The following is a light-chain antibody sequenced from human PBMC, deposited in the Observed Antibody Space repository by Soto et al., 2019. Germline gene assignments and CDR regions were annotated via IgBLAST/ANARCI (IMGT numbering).Light chain of an antibody. CDR3: QQRNSYPIT. CDR1: QYTSTY. V-gene: IGKV3-11*01. J-gene: IGKJ5*01. Sequence: ASQYTSTYLDWYQQKPGQAPRLLIYEAPNRPTGVPARFSGSGSGTDFTLTISSLQPEDFAIYYCQQRNSYPITFGQGTRLDI. CDR2: EAP.